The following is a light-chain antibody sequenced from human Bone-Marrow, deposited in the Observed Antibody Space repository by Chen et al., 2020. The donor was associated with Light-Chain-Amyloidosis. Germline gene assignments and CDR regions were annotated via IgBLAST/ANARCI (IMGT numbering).Light chain of an antibody. Sequence: QSALTQPASVSGSPGQSITISCTGTSSDVGGDNHVSWYQQHPDKAPKLMIYEVTNRPSWVPDRFSGSKSDNTASLPISGLQPEDEADYFCSSYTIPNTLVFGSGTRVTVL. J-gene: IGLJ1*01. CDR1: SSDVGGDNH. CDR2: EVT. CDR3: SSYTIPNTLV. V-gene: IGLV2-14*01.